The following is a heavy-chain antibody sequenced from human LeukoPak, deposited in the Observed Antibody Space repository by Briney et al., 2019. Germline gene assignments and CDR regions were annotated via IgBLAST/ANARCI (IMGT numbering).Heavy chain of an antibody. CDR1: GFTFSSYS. J-gene: IGHJ4*02. V-gene: IGHV3-21*01. CDR3: ARDRESYCTGGSCYSTGDY. Sequence: PEGSLRLSCAASGFTFSSYSMNWVRQAPGKGLEWVSSISSSSSYIYYADSMKGRFTMSRDNAKNSLYLQMNSLRAEDTAVYYCARDRESYCTGGSCYSTGDYWGQGTLVTVSS. CDR2: ISSSSSYI. D-gene: IGHD2-15*01.